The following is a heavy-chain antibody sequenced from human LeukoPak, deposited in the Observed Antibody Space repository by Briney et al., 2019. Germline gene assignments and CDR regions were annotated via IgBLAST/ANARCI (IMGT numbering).Heavy chain of an antibody. V-gene: IGHV5-10-1*01. D-gene: IGHD5-12*01. Sequence: GESLKIPCKGSAYSFTSYWISRVRQMPAKGREWMGRIDRSDAYTNYSPSFQGHVTISADKYISTAYLQRISLKASDTALYYCARHQYSGYDPFDCWGQGTLVTVSS. CDR3: ARHQYSGYDPFDC. J-gene: IGHJ4*02. CDR2: IDRSDAYT. CDR1: AYSFTSYW.